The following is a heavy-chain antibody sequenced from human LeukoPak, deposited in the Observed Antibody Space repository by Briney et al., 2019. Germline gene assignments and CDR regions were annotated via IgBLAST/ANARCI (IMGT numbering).Heavy chain of an antibody. CDR2: ISDSGDST. CDR3: AKDVGNGQWGNNLYYFDY. D-gene: IGHD6-19*01. CDR1: AFTFSSYA. Sequence: PGGSLRLSCAASAFTFSSYAMSWVRQAPGKGLEWVSTISDSGDSTYHADPVRGRFTISPDNSKNTLYLQMIRLRGEDAAVYYCAKDVGNGQWGNNLYYFDYWGQGTLVTVSS. J-gene: IGHJ4*02. V-gene: IGHV3-23*01.